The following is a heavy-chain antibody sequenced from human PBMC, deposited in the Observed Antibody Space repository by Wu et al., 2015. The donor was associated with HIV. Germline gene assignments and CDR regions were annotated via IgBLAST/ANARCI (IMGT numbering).Heavy chain of an antibody. V-gene: IGHV1-18*01. Sequence: QGELVQSGVEVKKPGASVKVSCKAIGYTFSSFGISWVRQAPGQGPEWMGWISVQNGNTIYAQKFQGIFTMTTETLTSTAYMELRSLRSDDTAVYFCARSGQQLAATYYYNYMDVWGKGTTVVVSS. CDR2: ISVQNGNT. CDR3: ARSGQQLAATYYYNYMDV. J-gene: IGHJ6*04. CDR1: GYTFSSFG. D-gene: IGHD3-16*01.